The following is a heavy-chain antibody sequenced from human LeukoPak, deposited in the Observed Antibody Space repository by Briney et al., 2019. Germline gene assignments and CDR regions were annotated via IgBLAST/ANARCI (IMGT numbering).Heavy chain of an antibody. D-gene: IGHD3-3*01. CDR1: GGSISSGNYY. CDR2: IYTSGST. CDR3: AKSRLSGINDAFDI. V-gene: IGHV4-61*02. Sequence: SETLSLTCTVSGGSISSGNYYWNWIRQPAGKGLEWIGRIYTSGSTNYNPSLKSRVTMSVDTSKNQFSLKLSSVTAADTALYYCAKSRLSGINDAFDIWGQGTMVTVSS. J-gene: IGHJ3*02.